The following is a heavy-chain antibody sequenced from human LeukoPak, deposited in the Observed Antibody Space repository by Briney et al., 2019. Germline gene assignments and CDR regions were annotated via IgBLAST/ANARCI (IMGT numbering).Heavy chain of an antibody. Sequence: ASVKVTCKASGYTFTAYYMHWMRQAPGQGLEWMGWINPNSGGTNYAQKFQGWVTMTRDTSISTAYMELRRLRSDDTAVYYCARDVVGRGYCSGGTCFPDYYGMDVWGQGTTVTVSS. V-gene: IGHV1-2*04. CDR1: GYTFTAYY. CDR2: INPNSGGT. D-gene: IGHD2-15*01. J-gene: IGHJ6*02. CDR3: ARDVVGRGYCSGGTCFPDYYGMDV.